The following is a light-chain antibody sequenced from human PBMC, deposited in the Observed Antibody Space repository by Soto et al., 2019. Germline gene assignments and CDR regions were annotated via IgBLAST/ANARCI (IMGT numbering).Light chain of an antibody. CDR1: QSVSSSY. CDR2: GAS. Sequence: EIVLTQSPRTLSLFLGERAILCCRASQSVSSSYLAWYQQKPGQAPRLLIYGASSRATGLPDRFSGSGSGTDFTLTISRLEPEDFAVYYCQQYAKTFGQGTKVDIK. J-gene: IGKJ1*01. V-gene: IGKV3-20*01. CDR3: QQYAKT.